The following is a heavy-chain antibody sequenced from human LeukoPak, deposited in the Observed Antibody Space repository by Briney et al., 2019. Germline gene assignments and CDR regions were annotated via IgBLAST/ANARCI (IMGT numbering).Heavy chain of an antibody. CDR3: ARDSGSYYWFDP. J-gene: IGHJ5*02. Sequence: SVKVSCKASGGTFSSYAISWVRQAPGQGLEWMGGIIPIFGTANYAQKFQGRVAITADESTSTAYMELSSLRSEDTAVYYCARDSGSYYWFDPWGQGTLVTVSS. CDR1: GGTFSSYA. V-gene: IGHV1-69*13. CDR2: IIPIFGTA. D-gene: IGHD1-26*01.